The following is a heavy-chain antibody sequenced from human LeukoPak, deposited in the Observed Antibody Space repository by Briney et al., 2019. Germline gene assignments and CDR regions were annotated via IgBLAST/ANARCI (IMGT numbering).Heavy chain of an antibody. V-gene: IGHV3-48*01. Sequence: PGGSLSLSCAASAFTFSRYSMNSVRQAPGKGLEWVSYISSSSSTIYYADSVKGRFTISRDNAKNSLYLQMNSLRAEDTAVYYCANSLSPVYDSNDYWGQGAVVTVSS. CDR1: AFTFSRYS. CDR3: ANSLSPVYDSNDY. J-gene: IGHJ4*02. D-gene: IGHD5/OR15-5a*01. CDR2: ISSSSSTI.